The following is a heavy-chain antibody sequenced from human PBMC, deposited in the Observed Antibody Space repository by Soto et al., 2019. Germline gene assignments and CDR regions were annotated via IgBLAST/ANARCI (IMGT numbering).Heavy chain of an antibody. CDR1: GYIFTGYY. D-gene: IGHD4-17*01. CDR3: ARDWAVTKARYYYKYGMDV. V-gene: IGHV1-2*04. CDR2: INPNSGGT. Sequence: ASVKVSCKASGYIFTGYYMHWVRQAPGQGLEWMGWINPNSGGTNYAQKFQGWVTMTRDTSISTAYMELSRLRSDDTAVYYCARDWAVTKARYYYKYGMDVWGQGTTVTVSS. J-gene: IGHJ6*02.